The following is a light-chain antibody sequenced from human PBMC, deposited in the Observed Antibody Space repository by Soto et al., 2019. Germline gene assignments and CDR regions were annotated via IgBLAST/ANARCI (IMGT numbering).Light chain of an antibody. Sequence: QSVLTQPASVSGSPGQSITISCTGTSSDVGGYNYVSWYQHHPGKAPKLMIFDVSNRPSGVSNCFSGSKSANTASLTISGLQAEDEADYYCSSYTSSSTPYVFGTGTKVTVL. V-gene: IGLV2-14*03. J-gene: IGLJ1*01. CDR3: SSYTSSSTPYV. CDR2: DVS. CDR1: SSDVGGYNY.